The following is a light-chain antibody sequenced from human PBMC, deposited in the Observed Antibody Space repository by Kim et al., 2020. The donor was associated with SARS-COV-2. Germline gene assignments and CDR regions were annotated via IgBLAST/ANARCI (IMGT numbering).Light chain of an antibody. Sequence: DIQMTQSPSTLSASVGDRVTITCRTSQSISTWLAWYQQKPGKAPKLLISKASSLESGVPSRFSGSGSGTEFTLTISSLQPDDFATYYCQQYHIYTWTFGQGTKVDIK. J-gene: IGKJ1*01. V-gene: IGKV1-5*03. CDR1: QSISTW. CDR2: KAS. CDR3: QQYHIYTWT.